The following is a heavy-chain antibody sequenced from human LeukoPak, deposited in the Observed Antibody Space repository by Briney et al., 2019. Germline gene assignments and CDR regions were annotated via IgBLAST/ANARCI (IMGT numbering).Heavy chain of an antibody. V-gene: IGHV4-34*01. D-gene: IGHD2-2*01. J-gene: IGHJ5*02. Sequence: PSETLSLTCVVYGGSFSGYYWSWIRQPPGKGLEWIGEINHSGSTNYNPSLKSRVTISVDTSKNQFSLKLSSVTAADTAVYYCARGEGYCSSTSCYARWFDPWGQGTLVTVSS. CDR2: INHSGST. CDR1: GGSFSGYY. CDR3: ARGEGYCSSTSCYARWFDP.